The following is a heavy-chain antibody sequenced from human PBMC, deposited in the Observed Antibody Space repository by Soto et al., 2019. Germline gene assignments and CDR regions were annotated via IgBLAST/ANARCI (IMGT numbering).Heavy chain of an antibody. D-gene: IGHD6-13*01. V-gene: IGHV3-23*01. CDR3: AKDQRGFSSTARIDY. J-gene: IGHJ4*02. CDR1: GFTFSSYA. CDR2: ISGSGGST. Sequence: GGSLRLSCAASGFTFSSYAMSWVRQAPGKGLEWVSSISGSGGSTYYADSVKGRFTISRDNSKNTLYLQMNSLRAEDTAVYYCAKDQRGFSSTARIDYWGQGTLVTVSS.